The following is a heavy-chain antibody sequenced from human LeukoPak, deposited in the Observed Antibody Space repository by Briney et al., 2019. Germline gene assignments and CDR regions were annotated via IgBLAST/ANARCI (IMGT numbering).Heavy chain of an antibody. V-gene: IGHV3-30-3*01. Sequence: PGGSLRLSCAASGFTFSSYAMHWVRQAPGKGLEWVAVISDDGSDKYYADSVKGRFTISRDTSQNTLYLQMNSLKAEDTAVYYCVRCAQWDLSASYWGQGTLLTVSS. D-gene: IGHD1-26*01. CDR3: VRCAQWDLSASY. J-gene: IGHJ4*02. CDR2: ISDDGSDK. CDR1: GFTFSSYA.